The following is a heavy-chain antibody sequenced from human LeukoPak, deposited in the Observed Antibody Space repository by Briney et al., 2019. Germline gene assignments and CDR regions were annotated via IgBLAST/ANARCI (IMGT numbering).Heavy chain of an antibody. CDR1: GGSICSGSYY. CDR2: IYTSGST. CDR3: ARDGLGYCSSTSCQEY. Sequence: PSETLSLTCTVSGGSICSGSYYWSWIRQPAGKGLEWIGRIYTSGSTNYNPSLKSRVTISVDTSKNQFSLKLSSVTAADTAVYYCARDGLGYCSSTSCQEYWGQGTLVTVSS. V-gene: IGHV4-61*02. J-gene: IGHJ4*02. D-gene: IGHD2-2*01.